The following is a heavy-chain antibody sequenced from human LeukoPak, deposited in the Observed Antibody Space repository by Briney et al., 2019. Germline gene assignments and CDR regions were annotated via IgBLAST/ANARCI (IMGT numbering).Heavy chain of an antibody. CDR3: AREGYSSSWFGMDV. CDR1: GFTFSDYY. Sequence: GGSLRLSCAASGFTFSDYYMSWIRRAPGKGLEWVSYISSSGSTIYYADSVKGRFTISRDNAKNSLYLQMNSLRAEDTAVYYCAREGYSSSWFGMDVWGQGTTDTVSS. V-gene: IGHV3-11*01. J-gene: IGHJ6*02. CDR2: ISSSGSTI. D-gene: IGHD6-13*01.